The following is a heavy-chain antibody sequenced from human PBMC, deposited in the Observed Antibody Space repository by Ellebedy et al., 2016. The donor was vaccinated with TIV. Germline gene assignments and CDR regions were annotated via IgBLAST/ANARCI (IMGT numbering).Heavy chain of an antibody. D-gene: IGHD4-17*01. CDR3: ATAYGDYVHDAFDI. CDR2: FDPEDGET. J-gene: IGHJ3*02. CDR1: GDTLTELS. V-gene: IGHV1-24*01. Sequence: AASVKVSCKVSGDTLTELSMHWVRQAPGKGLEWMGGFDPEDGETIYAQKSQGRVTMTEDTSTDTAYKGLSSLRSEDTAVYYCATAYGDYVHDAFDIWGQGTMVTVSS.